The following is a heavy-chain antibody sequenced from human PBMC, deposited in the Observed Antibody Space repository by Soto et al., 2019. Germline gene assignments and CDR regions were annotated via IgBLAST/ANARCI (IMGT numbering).Heavy chain of an antibody. V-gene: IGHV1-69*12. CDR3: ASTVTTPYRLSYFDY. J-gene: IGHJ4*02. Sequence: QVQLVQAGAEVKKPGSSVKVSCKASGGTFSSYAISWVRQAPGQGLEWMGGIIPIFGTANYAQKFQGRVTITGDESTRTAYMELSSLGDEDTAVYSCASTVTTPYRLSYFDYWGQGTLVTVSS. CDR2: IIPIFGTA. CDR1: GGTFSSYA. D-gene: IGHD4-17*01.